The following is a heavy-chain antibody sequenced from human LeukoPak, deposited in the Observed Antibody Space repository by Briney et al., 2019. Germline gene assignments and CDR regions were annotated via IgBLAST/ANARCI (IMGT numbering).Heavy chain of an antibody. CDR2: INSGGTTT. D-gene: IGHD3-22*01. CDR3: LRGDSRDF. V-gene: IGHV3-21*06. Sequence: GGSLRLSCAACGFAFSTHTMNWARQAPGKGLEWVASINSGGTTTHYAFSVKGRFTISRDNAQNVLYLQMNGLRGDDAAVYYCLRGDSRDFWGQGTLVTVSS. J-gene: IGHJ4*02. CDR1: GFAFSTHT.